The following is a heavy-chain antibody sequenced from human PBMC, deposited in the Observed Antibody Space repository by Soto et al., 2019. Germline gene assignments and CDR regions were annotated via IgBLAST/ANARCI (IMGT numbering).Heavy chain of an antibody. J-gene: IGHJ6*02. CDR2: ISPYDDNT. CDR1: GYTFTSYG. Sequence: ASVQVSCKASGYTFTSYGISWVRQAPGQGLEWLGWISPYDDNTKYAQKLQGRVTMTTDTSSSTAYMELSSLRSEDTAVYYCASSYSNYALIDYYYYGMDVWGQGTTVTVSS. D-gene: IGHD4-4*01. V-gene: IGHV1-18*01. CDR3: ASSYSNYALIDYYYYGMDV.